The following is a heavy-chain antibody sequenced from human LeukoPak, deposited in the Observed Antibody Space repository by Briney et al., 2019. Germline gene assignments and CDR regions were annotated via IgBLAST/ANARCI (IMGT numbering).Heavy chain of an antibody. V-gene: IGHV1-8*01. D-gene: IGHD6-19*01. CDR2: MNPHSGNT. Sequence: ASVKVSCKASGYTFANYDINWVRQASGQGLEWMGWMNPHSGNTGYAQNFQGRVTMTRNTSISTAYMELRSLRSDDTAVYYCARDPPHSSGFDYWGQGTLVTVSS. CDR3: ARDPPHSSGFDY. CDR1: GYTFANYD. J-gene: IGHJ4*02.